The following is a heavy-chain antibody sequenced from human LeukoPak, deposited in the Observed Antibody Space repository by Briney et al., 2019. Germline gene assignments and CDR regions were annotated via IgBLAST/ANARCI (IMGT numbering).Heavy chain of an antibody. Sequence: GRSLRLSCAPSGFTFSRHGMHWVRQAPGKGLEWVAIISNDGSRKYYAHSVEGRLTISRDNSKNTLYLQMDSLRAEDTAVYYCARVGWDTATIDYWGQGTLVTVSS. J-gene: IGHJ4*02. CDR1: GFTFSRHG. V-gene: IGHV3-30*03. D-gene: IGHD5-18*01. CDR3: ARVGWDTATIDY. CDR2: ISNDGSRK.